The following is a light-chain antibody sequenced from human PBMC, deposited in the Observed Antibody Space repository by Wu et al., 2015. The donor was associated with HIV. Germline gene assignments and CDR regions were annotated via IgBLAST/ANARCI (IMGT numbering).Light chain of an antibody. Sequence: EIVLTQSPGTLSLPPGERVTLSCRASQIVANNYLAWYQQQPGLSPRLLISGASTRATGIPDRFSGGASGTDFTLTISRLEPEDSAVYFCQQYATSPRTFGQGTKVE. J-gene: IGKJ1*01. CDR3: QQYATSPRT. CDR1: QIVANNY. V-gene: IGKV3-20*01. CDR2: GAS.